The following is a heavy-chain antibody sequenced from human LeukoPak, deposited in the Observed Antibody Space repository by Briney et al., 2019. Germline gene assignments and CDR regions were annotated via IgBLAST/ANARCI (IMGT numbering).Heavy chain of an antibody. J-gene: IGHJ5*02. CDR3: ARDSITAAGT. D-gene: IGHD6-13*01. CDR2: ISSSSSYI. Sequence: GGSLRLSCAASGFTFSSYSMIWVRQAPGKGLEWVSSISSSSSYIHYADSVKGRFTISRDNAKNSLYLQMNSLRAEDTAVYYCARDSITAAGTWGQGTLVTVSS. V-gene: IGHV3-21*01. CDR1: GFTFSSYS.